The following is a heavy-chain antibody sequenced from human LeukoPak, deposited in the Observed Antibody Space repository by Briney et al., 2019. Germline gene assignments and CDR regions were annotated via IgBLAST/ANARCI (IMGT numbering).Heavy chain of an antibody. J-gene: IGHJ3*02. Sequence: GGSLRLSCAASGFTFSSYAMSWVRQAPGKGLEWVSAISGSGGSTYYADSVKGRFTISRDNSKNTLYLQMNSLRAEDTAVYYCARGGRDGLMHDAFDIWGQGTMVTVSS. D-gene: IGHD5-24*01. CDR3: ARGGRDGLMHDAFDI. V-gene: IGHV3-23*01. CDR1: GFTFSSYA. CDR2: ISGSGGST.